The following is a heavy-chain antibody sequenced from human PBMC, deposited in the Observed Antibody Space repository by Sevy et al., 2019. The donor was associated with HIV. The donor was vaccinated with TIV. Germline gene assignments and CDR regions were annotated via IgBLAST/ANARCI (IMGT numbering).Heavy chain of an antibody. D-gene: IGHD3-16*02. Sequence: SETLSLTCAVSGSSISSGYYWGWIRQPPGKGLEWIGNIYHSGSTYSNPSLKSQVTISLHTSKKQFSLKLSSVTAADTAVYYCARATGSYPAEYFQYWGQGTLVTVSS. V-gene: IGHV4-38-2*01. CDR3: ARATGSYPAEYFQY. CDR2: IYHSGST. CDR1: GSSISSGYY. J-gene: IGHJ1*01.